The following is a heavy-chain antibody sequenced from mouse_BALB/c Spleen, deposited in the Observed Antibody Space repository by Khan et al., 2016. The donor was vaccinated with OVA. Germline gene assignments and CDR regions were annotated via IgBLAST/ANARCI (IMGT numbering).Heavy chain of an antibody. J-gene: IGHJ4*01. V-gene: IGHV1-5*01. CDR3: ARLPDRPGDGVAY. CDR2: IYPGNSDA. Sequence: VQLKQSGTVLARPGASVKMSCKASGYRFNSYWMHWIKQRPGQGLEWVGAIYPGNSDANYNRKFKGKAKLTAVTSASIAYMEFSSLTNEDSAVYYCARLPDRPGDGVAYWGQGTSVTVSS. D-gene: IGHD2-14*01. CDR1: GYRFNSYW.